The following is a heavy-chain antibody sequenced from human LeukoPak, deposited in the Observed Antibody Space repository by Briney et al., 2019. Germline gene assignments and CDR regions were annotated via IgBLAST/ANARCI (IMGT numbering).Heavy chain of an antibody. D-gene: IGHD2-15*01. Sequence: ASVKVSCKASGGTFSSYAISWVRQAPGQGLEWMGGIIPIFGTANYAQKFQGRVTITADESTSTAYMELSSLRSEDTAVYYYARGFFGASVANGMDVWGQGTTVTVSS. V-gene: IGHV1-69*13. CDR2: IIPIFGTA. CDR3: ARGFFGASVANGMDV. CDR1: GGTFSSYA. J-gene: IGHJ6*02.